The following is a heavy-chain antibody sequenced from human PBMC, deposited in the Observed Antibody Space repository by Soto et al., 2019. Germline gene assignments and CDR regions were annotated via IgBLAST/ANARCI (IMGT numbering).Heavy chain of an antibody. D-gene: IGHD5-18*01. Sequence: PGESLKISCEVSGFTFSMYSMSWVRQSPGKGLERVAKIPQDGCDGHNADSVKGRFTISRDNGKNALYLQLNSLRAEDTAVYYCARDHLIQPAHAFFYGSDVWGRGATVTVSS. CDR3: ARDHLIQPAHAFFYGSDV. J-gene: IGHJ6*02. CDR1: GFTFSMYS. CDR2: IPQDGCDG. V-gene: IGHV3-7*03.